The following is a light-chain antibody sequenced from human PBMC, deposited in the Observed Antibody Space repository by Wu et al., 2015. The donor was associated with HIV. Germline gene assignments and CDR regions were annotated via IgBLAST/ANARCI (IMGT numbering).Light chain of an antibody. CDR2: RAS. J-gene: IGKJ1*01. CDR1: QSINNN. CDR3: QQYDNWPQT. Sequence: VVLTQSPATLSVPPGESAALSCRASQSINNNLAWYQQKPGQTPRLLIFRASTRATGIPDRFTGSGSGTEFTLTISSLQSEDFAVYYCQQYDNWPQTFGQGTKVEIK. V-gene: IGKV3-15*01.